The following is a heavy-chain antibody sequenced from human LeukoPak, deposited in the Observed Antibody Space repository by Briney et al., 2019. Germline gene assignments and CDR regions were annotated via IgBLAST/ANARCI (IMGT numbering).Heavy chain of an antibody. CDR2: IKQDGSEK. D-gene: IGHD6-13*01. CDR1: EFIFSGDW. V-gene: IGHV3-7*01. CDR3: ARDGFVGAAAY. Sequence: GGSLRLSCAASEFIFSGDWMSWVRQPPGKGLEWVANIKQDGSEKQYVASVRGRFTISRDNAKNSLYLQMNSLRVEDTAVYYCARDGFVGAAAYWGQGTLVTVSS. J-gene: IGHJ4*02.